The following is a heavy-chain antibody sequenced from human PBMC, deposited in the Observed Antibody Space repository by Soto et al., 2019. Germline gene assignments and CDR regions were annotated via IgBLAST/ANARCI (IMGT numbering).Heavy chain of an antibody. J-gene: IGHJ3*01. V-gene: IGHV5-51*01. CDR1: GYSFSSYW. CDR2: MHPTDSDI. D-gene: IGHD3-3*01. CDR3: ARLSSFYDFWSGIDAFDV. Sequence: PGESLKISCKGSGYSFSSYWIAWVRQMPGKGLEWMGIMHPTDSDIRYSPSFQGQVTISADKSISTAYLQWRSLKASDSAMYYCARLSSFYDFWSGIDAFDVWGQGTMVTVSS.